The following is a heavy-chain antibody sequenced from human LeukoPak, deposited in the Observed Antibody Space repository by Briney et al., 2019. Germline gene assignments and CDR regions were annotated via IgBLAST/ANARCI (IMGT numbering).Heavy chain of an antibody. CDR1: GGSISSYY. J-gene: IGHJ6*02. CDR3: ARDSYYYYGMDV. CDR2: IYYSGST. V-gene: IGHV4-59*01. Sequence: KASETLSLTCTVSGGSISSYYWSWIRQPPGKGLEWIGYIYYSGSTNYNPSLKSRVTISVDTSKNQFSLKLSSVTAADTAVYYCARDSYYYYGMDVWGQGTTVTVSS.